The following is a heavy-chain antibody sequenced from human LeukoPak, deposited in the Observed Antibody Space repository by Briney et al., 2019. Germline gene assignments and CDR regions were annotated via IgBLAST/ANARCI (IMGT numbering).Heavy chain of an antibody. J-gene: IGHJ4*02. D-gene: IGHD2-2*01. Sequence: SETLSLTCTVSGGSISNISSHWGWIRQPPGKGLEWVGNMYYSGSTYYNPSLKSRVTISADTSKNQFSLELRSMTAADTAVYYCARRLSATSWIDNWGQGSLVTGSS. CDR3: ARRLSATSWIDN. CDR1: GGSISNISSH. CDR2: MYYSGST. V-gene: IGHV4-39*01.